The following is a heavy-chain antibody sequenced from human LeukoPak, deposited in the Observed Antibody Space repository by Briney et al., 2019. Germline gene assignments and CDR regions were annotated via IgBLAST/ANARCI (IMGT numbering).Heavy chain of an antibody. CDR3: APTPEAYTSNWNV. J-gene: IGHJ4*02. V-gene: IGHV1-2*02. CDR1: GYSFTDDY. CDR2: INPDSGFT. Sequence: ASVKVSCKSSGYSFTDDYVQWVRPAPGQGLEWMGWINPDSGFTNYAQKFQGRVTMTRDTSINTAYMEVRRLRPDDTAVYYCAPTPEAYTSNWNVWGQGTLVTVSS. D-gene: IGHD1-1*01.